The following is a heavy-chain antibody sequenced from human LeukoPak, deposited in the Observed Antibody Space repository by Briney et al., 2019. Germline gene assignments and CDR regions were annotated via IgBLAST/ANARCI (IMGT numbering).Heavy chain of an antibody. J-gene: IGHJ4*02. CDR1: GFTFSDYY. CDR3: ARDSYYDFWSGYYAGIGY. D-gene: IGHD3-3*01. V-gene: IGHV3-11*01. CDR2: ISSSGSTI. Sequence: PGGSLRLSCAASGFTFSDYYMSWIRQAPGKGLEWVSYISSSGSTIYYADSVKGRFTISRDNAENSLYLQMNSLRAEDTAVYYCARDSYYDFWSGYYAGIGYWGQGTLVTVSS.